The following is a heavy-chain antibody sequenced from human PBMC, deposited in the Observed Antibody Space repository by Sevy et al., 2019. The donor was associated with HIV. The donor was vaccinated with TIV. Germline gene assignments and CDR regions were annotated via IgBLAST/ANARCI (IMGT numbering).Heavy chain of an antibody. J-gene: IGHJ3*02. CDR3: ARVGEGYCSGGSCYSGAVDI. Sequence: GESLKISGKGSGYSFTSYWIGWVRQMPGKGLEWMGIIYPGDSETRYSPSFQGQVTISVDKSISTAYLQWSSLKASDTAMYYCARVGEGYCSGGSCYSGAVDIWGQGTMVTVSS. CDR1: GYSFTSYW. V-gene: IGHV5-51*01. CDR2: IYPGDSET. D-gene: IGHD2-15*01.